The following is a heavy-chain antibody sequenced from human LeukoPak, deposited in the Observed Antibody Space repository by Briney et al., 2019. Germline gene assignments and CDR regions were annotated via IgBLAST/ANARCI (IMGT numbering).Heavy chain of an antibody. Sequence: ASVKVSYKASRYTYTSYYMHGVRQSPRQAREGMGIINPSGGRPRYAQKIQGRGNMPRDTSTSTVYRELRSLRSEDTAVYYCAVDKAMAPFDFCGQGTQVTVSS. D-gene: IGHD5-18*01. CDR2: INPSGGRP. CDR3: AVDKAMAPFDF. CDR1: RYTYTSYY. J-gene: IGHJ4*02. V-gene: IGHV1-46*01.